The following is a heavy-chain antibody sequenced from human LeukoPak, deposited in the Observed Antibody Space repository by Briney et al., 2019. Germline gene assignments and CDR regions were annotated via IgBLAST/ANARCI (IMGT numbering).Heavy chain of an antibody. J-gene: IGHJ6*02. Sequence: SETLSLTCTVSGGSINSNIHYWGWIRQPPGKGLEWIGYIYYSGSTNYNPSLKSRVTISVDTSKNQFSLNLSSVTAADTAVYYCARDQGYGMDVWGQGTTVTVSS. V-gene: IGHV4-61*01. CDR3: ARDQGYGMDV. CDR2: IYYSGST. CDR1: GGSINSNIHY.